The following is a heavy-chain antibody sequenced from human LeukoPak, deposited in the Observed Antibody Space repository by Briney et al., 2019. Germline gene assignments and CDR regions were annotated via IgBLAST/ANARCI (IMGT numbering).Heavy chain of an antibody. Sequence: PGGSLRLSCAASGFTFSNYGMHWVRQAPGKGLEWVSYISSSGSTIYYADSVKGRFTISRDNAKNSLYLQMNSLRAEDTAVYYCAREYYDILTGYDYWGQGTLVTVSS. J-gene: IGHJ4*02. CDR3: AREYYDILTGYDY. CDR2: ISSSGSTI. V-gene: IGHV3-48*04. D-gene: IGHD3-9*01. CDR1: GFTFSNYG.